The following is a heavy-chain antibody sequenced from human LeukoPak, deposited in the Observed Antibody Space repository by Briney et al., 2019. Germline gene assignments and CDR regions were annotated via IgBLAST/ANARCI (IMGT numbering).Heavy chain of an antibody. D-gene: IGHD1-7*01. Sequence: GGSLRLSCAASGFTFSSAWMSWVRQAPGKGLEWVGRIKSKADGATTDYTAPVKGRFTISRDDSKNTLYLQMNSLKTEDTAVYYCTADLGTTSLQDYYYYMDVWGDGTTVTVSS. CDR1: GFTFSSAW. J-gene: IGHJ6*03. CDR3: TADLGTTSLQDYYYYMDV. CDR2: IKSKADGATT. V-gene: IGHV3-15*01.